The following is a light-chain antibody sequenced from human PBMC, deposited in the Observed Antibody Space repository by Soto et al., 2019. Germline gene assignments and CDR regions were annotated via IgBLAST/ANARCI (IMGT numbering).Light chain of an antibody. CDR3: QQYNNWPRT. Sequence: DIVMTQSPATLSVSPGDKATLSCRASQSVSSSYLAWYQQKPGQAPRLLIYGASTRATGIPARFSGSGSGTEFTLTISSLQSEDFAVYYCQQYNNWPRTFGQGTKV. V-gene: IGKV3-15*01. CDR2: GAS. J-gene: IGKJ1*01. CDR1: QSVSSSY.